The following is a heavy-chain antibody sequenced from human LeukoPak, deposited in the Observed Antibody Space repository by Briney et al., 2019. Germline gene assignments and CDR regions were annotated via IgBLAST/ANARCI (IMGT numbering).Heavy chain of an antibody. V-gene: IGHV4-59*08. CDR2: IYYSGST. Sequence: SETLSLTCTVSGGSISSYYWSWIRQPPGKGLEWIGYIYYSGSTNYNPSLKSRVTISVDTSKNQFSLKLSSVTAADTAVYYCARLNGILTGYYPAYYFDYWGQGTLVTVSS. CDR1: GGSISSYY. CDR3: ARLNGILTGYYPAYYFDY. D-gene: IGHD3-9*01. J-gene: IGHJ4*02.